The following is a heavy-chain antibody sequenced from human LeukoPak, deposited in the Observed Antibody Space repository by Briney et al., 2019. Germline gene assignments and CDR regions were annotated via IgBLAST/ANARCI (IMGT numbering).Heavy chain of an antibody. D-gene: IGHD2-15*01. CDR2: FLVVIYSS. CDR3: AKDQLNRFCSGGSCSITHDY. CDR1: GFFFGGMG. J-gene: IGHJ4*02. Sequence: PGGPLNLSWEALGFFFGGMGLGGVGKPPGGGLRWSQGFLVVIYSSYYADSVRGRFTISRDNSKNTLYLQMNSLRADDTAVYYCAKDQLNRFCSGGSCSITHDYWGQGTLVTVSS. V-gene: IGHV3-23*01.